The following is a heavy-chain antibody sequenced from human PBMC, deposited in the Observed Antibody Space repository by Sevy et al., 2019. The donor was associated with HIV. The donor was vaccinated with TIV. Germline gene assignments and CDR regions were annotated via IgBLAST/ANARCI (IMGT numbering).Heavy chain of an antibody. CDR3: AKARGCSGGSCYLYYYGMDV. D-gene: IGHD2-15*01. Sequence: GGSLRLSCAASVFTFSSYAMSWVRQAPGKGLEWVSAISGSGGSTYYADSVKGRFTISRDNSKNTLYLQMNSLRAEDTAVYYCAKARGCSGGSCYLYYYGMDVWGQGTTVTVSS. V-gene: IGHV3-23*01. CDR2: ISGSGGST. CDR1: VFTFSSYA. J-gene: IGHJ6*02.